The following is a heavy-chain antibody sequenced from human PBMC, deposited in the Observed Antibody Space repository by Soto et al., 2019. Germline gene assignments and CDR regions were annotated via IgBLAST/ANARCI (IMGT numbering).Heavy chain of an antibody. Sequence: DVLLVESGGGLVKPGGSLRLSCVVSGFTFSSYRMNWVRRAPGKGLEWVSTVSSGSFSSYYVDSVKGRFTISRDNANNTLFLQINSLRVEDTAEYFCTRGALGGRVHHYRSAMDVWGRGPTVTVSS. J-gene: IGHJ6*02. CDR1: GFTFSSYR. CDR2: VSSGSFSS. D-gene: IGHD3-10*01. V-gene: IGHV3-21*06. CDR3: TRGALGGRVHHYRSAMDV.